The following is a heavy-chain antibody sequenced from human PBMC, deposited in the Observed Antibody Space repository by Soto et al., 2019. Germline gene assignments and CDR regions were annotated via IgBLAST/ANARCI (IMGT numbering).Heavy chain of an antibody. CDR2: INGGGSST. V-gene: IGHV3-23*01. J-gene: IGHJ6*02. CDR3: AKDARVTKYYYYFGMDV. Sequence: GGSLRLSCAASGFTFSNYAMTWLRQAPGQGLEWVSGINGGGSSTYYADSVKGRFTISRDDAENTLYLQMNSLRAEDTAVYYCAKDARVTKYYYYFGMDVWGQGTTVTV. CDR1: GFTFSNYA. D-gene: IGHD4-17*01.